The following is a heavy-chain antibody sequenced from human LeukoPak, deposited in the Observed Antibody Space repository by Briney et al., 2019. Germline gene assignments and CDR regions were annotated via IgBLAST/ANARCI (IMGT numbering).Heavy chain of an antibody. CDR2: INSDGSST. V-gene: IGHV3-74*01. D-gene: IGHD3-10*01. CDR1: GFTFSSYW. J-gene: IGHJ5*02. Sequence: PGGSLRLSCAASGFTFSSYWMHWVRQAPGKGLVWVSRINSDGSSTSYADPVKGRFTISRDNAKNTLYLQMNSLRAEDTAVYYCARDTVLWFGESYDPYNWFDPWSQGTLVTVSS. CDR3: ARDTVLWFGESYDPYNWFDP.